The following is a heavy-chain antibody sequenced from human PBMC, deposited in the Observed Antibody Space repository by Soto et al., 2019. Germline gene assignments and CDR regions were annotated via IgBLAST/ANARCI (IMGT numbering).Heavy chain of an antibody. D-gene: IGHD3-16*01. CDR3: ARDRGGITVSSKPLGEWFDP. V-gene: IGHV4-59*01. Sequence: QVQLQESGPGLVRPSETLSLTCTVSGAFLNNFFCGWIPQTPREGLGCIGDVCHSVAAAYIAEGETTGYHPSLESRATISLDLPKNQFSLRLTSVTAADTAVYYCARDRGGITVSSKPLGEWFDPWGQGTLVTVSS. J-gene: IGHJ5*02. CDR1: GAFLNNFF. CDR2: VCHSVAAAYIAEGETT.